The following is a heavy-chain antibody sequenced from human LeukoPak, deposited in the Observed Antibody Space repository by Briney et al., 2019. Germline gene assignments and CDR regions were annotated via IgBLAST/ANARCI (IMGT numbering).Heavy chain of an antibody. CDR1: GFTFNNYA. CDR2: MSGTGGGT. V-gene: IGHV3-23*01. Sequence: GGSLRLSCAASGFTFNNYALHWVRQAPGKGLEWVSAMSGTGGGTYYADSVKGRFTISRDSSKNTLYLQMNSLRPDDTAIYYCAKSSSGGWYYFDYWGQGTLVTVSS. D-gene: IGHD6-19*01. J-gene: IGHJ4*02. CDR3: AKSSSGGWYYFDY.